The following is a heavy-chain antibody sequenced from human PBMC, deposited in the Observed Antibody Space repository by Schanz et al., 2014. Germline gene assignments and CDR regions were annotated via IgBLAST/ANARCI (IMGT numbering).Heavy chain of an antibody. CDR2: IIPILGIA. V-gene: IGHV1-69*09. D-gene: IGHD6-13*01. Sequence: QVQLVQSGAEVEKPGASVTVSCKASGYMYTSHFLHWVRQAPGQGLEWMGRIIPILGIANYAQKFQGRVSSTADKSTFTAYMDVSSLRSEDTAVYYCAASGAGYSSSWDLDYWGQGTLVTVSS. J-gene: IGHJ4*02. CDR1: GYMYTSHF. CDR3: AASGAGYSSSWDLDY.